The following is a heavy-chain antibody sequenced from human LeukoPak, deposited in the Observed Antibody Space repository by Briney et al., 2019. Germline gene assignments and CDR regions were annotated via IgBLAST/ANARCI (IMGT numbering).Heavy chain of an antibody. J-gene: IGHJ4*02. Sequence: SQSLSLTCAVYGGSSSGYSSGWIRQPPGKGREWVGEINHSVSTNYNPSLKCRVTISVDTSKNQFSLKLSSVTAADTAVYYCARGPITYFYGSGSYYIFDYWGQGTLVTVS. V-gene: IGHV4-34*01. D-gene: IGHD3-10*01. CDR3: ARGPITYFYGSGSYYIFDY. CDR2: INHSVST. CDR1: GGSSSGYS.